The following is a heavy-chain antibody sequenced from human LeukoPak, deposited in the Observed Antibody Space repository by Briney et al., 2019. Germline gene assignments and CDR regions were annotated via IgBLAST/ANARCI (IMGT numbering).Heavy chain of an antibody. CDR3: AKGPSRRGELLGF. CDR2: ISGSGGST. V-gene: IGHV3-23*01. D-gene: IGHD1-26*01. CDR1: GFTFSSYA. J-gene: IGHJ4*02. Sequence: GVSLRLSCAASGFTFSSYAMSWVRQAPGKGLEWVSAISGSGGSTYYAASVKGRFTISRDNSKNTLYLQMNSLRAEDTAVYYCAKGPSRRGELLGFWGQGTLVTVSS.